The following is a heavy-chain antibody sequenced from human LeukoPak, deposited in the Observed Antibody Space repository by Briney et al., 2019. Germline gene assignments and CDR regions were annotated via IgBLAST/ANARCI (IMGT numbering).Heavy chain of an antibody. Sequence: PGGSLRLSCEASGLTFNNYAMHWVRQSSGKGLEWVSGIGSSGGGTCYADSVKGRFTISRDTSKDTVYLQMDSLRAEDTAIYYCAKIHQNRVVVGAKGAFDIWGQGTVVTVSS. CDR3: AKIHQNRVVVGAKGAFDI. CDR2: IGSSGGGT. CDR1: GLTFNNYA. V-gene: IGHV3-23*01. D-gene: IGHD2-15*01. J-gene: IGHJ3*02.